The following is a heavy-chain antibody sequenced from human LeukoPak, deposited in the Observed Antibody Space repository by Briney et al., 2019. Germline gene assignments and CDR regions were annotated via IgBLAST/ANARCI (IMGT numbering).Heavy chain of an antibody. CDR1: GDSISSDIYS. V-gene: IGHV4-39*01. J-gene: IGHJ4*02. CDR3: ARLYSGSYYERDY. Sequence: SETLSLTCTVSGDSISSDIYSWGWIRQPPGKGLEWIGTIYYGGSAYYDPSLKSRVTISVDTPKNQFSLNLTSVTAADTAVYYCARLYSGSYYERDYWGQGTLVTVSS. D-gene: IGHD1-26*01. CDR2: IYYGGSA.